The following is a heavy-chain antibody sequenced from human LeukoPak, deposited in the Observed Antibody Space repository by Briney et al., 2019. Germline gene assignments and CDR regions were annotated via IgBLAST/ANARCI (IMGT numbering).Heavy chain of an antibody. CDR1: GFTFTTYA. D-gene: IGHD1-26*01. J-gene: IGHJ4*02. CDR3: ARDGGSYLQPTDY. CDR2: ITGGGDST. Sequence: PGGSLRLSCAASGFTFTTYAMSWVRQAPGRGLEWVSSITGGGDSTYYADSVKGRFTISRDNSKHTLYLQMNSLRAEDTAVYHCARDGGSYLQPTDYWGQGTLVTVSS. V-gene: IGHV3-23*01.